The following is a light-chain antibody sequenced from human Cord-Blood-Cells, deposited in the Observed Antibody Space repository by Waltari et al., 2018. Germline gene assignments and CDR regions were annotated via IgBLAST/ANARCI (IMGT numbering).Light chain of an antibody. Sequence: SALTQPASVSGSPGQSLTISCTGTSSDVGGYNYVSWYQQHPGKAPKLMIYDVSNRPSGVSNRYSGSKSGNTDSLTISGLQAEDEADYYCSSYTSSSTVVFGGGTKLTVL. CDR1: SSDVGGYNY. CDR2: DVS. J-gene: IGLJ2*01. V-gene: IGLV2-14*01. CDR3: SSYTSSSTVV.